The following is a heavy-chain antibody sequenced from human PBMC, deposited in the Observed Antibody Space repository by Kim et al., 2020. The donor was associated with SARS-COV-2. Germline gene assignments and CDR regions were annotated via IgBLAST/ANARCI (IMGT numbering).Heavy chain of an antibody. CDR2: INSDGTSI. J-gene: IGHJ4*02. CDR1: GFSFSDYY. Sequence: GGSLRLSCAASGFSFSDYYMNWIRQAPGKGLEWVGYINSDGTSIKYADSVNGRFTISRDNAKKSLSLQMNSLTPEDTDVSYCVREQAYWGQGTLATVSS. CDR3: VREQAY. V-gene: IGHV3-11*01.